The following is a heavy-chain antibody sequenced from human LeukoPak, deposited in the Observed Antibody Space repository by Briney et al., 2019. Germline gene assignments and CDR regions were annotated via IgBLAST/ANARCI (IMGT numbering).Heavy chain of an antibody. D-gene: IGHD1-26*01. V-gene: IGHV3-23*01. CDR2: ISGSGDYT. CDR3: AKPSGILLITNPQS. Sequence: GGSLRLSCAASGFTFSTYAMSWVRQAPGKGLEWVSGISGSGDYTYYADSVKGRFTISRDNSKNTLYLQMNSLRAEDTAVYYCAKPSGILLITNPQSWGQGTLVAVSS. CDR1: GFTFSTYA. J-gene: IGHJ5*02.